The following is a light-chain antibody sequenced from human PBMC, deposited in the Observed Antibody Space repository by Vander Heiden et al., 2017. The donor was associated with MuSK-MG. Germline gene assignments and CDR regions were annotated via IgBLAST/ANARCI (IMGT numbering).Light chain of an antibody. J-gene: IGKJ4*01. V-gene: IGKV3-15*01. CDR3: QQDSNWPLT. CDR1: QSDSSK. Sequence: ELVLTQSPATLSVSPVERATLSCRASQSDSSKLAWYQQKPGQPPRLLIYDASTRATGIPARFSGSGSGTEFTLTISSLQSEDFAVYYCQQDSNWPLTFGGGTKVEIK. CDR2: DAS.